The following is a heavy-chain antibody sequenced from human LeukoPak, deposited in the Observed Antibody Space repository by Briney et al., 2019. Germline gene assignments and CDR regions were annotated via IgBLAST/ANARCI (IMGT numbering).Heavy chain of an antibody. Sequence: GESLKISCKGSGYSFTSYWINWVRQMPGKGLEWMGIIYPGDSDTRYNPSFQGQVTISADKSISTAYLQWSSLKASDTAMYYCARQVRGDYDILTGYYTSDYWGQGTLVTVSS. V-gene: IGHV5-51*01. J-gene: IGHJ4*02. CDR2: IYPGDSDT. CDR1: GYSFTSYW. CDR3: ARQVRGDYDILTGYYTSDY. D-gene: IGHD3-9*01.